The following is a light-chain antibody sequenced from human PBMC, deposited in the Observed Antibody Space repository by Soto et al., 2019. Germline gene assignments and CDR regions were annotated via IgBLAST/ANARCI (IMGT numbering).Light chain of an antibody. CDR1: QTIGGW. Sequence: DIQMTQSPSTLSASVGDRVTITCRASQTIGGWLAWFQQKPGKAPNLLIYGVSSVESGVPSRFSGSGSGTTFTLNITNLQPDDFATYYCQQYADYSWTFGQGTKVEGK. CDR2: GVS. CDR3: QQYADYSWT. V-gene: IGKV1-5*03. J-gene: IGKJ1*01.